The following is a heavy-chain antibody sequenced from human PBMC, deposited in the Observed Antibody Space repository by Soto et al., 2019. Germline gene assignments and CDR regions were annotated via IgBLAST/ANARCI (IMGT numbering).Heavy chain of an antibody. CDR2: INHSGST. Sequence: SETLSLTCAVYGGSFGGYCWSWILQHTGKGLEWIGEINHSGSTNYNPSLKSRVTISVDTSKNQFSLKLSSVTAADTAVYYCARGLGRSMAWQQLVQHYYYYMDVWGKGTTVTV. CDR1: GGSFGGYC. V-gene: IGHV4-34*01. CDR3: ARGLGRSMAWQQLVQHYYYYMDV. D-gene: IGHD6-13*01. J-gene: IGHJ6*03.